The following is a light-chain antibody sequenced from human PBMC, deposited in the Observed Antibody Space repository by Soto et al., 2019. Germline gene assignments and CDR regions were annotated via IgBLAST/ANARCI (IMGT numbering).Light chain of an antibody. CDR2: DVN. CDR3: SSYTSSSILVV. V-gene: IGLV2-14*03. J-gene: IGLJ2*01. CDR1: SSDVGGYKY. Sequence: QSVLTQPASVSGSPGQSITISCTGTSSDVGGYKYVSWYQHHPGKAPKLMIYDVNNRPSGVSNRFSGSKSGNTASLTISGLQAEDEADYYCSSYTSSSILVVFGGGTKLTVL.